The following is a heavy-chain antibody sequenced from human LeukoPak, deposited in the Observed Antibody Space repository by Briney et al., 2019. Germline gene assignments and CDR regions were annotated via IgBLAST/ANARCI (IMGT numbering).Heavy chain of an antibody. J-gene: IGHJ4*02. V-gene: IGHV3-48*03. CDR1: GFTFSTYE. D-gene: IGHD1-26*01. Sequence: YPGGSLRLSCAASGFTFSTYEMNWVRQAPGKGLECVSYISSSGRTTYYADSVKGRFTISRDNAKNSLYLQVNSLRPEDTAVYYCAKDLDSGSYYLDYWGQGTLVTVSS. CDR3: AKDLDSGSYYLDY. CDR2: ISSSGRTT.